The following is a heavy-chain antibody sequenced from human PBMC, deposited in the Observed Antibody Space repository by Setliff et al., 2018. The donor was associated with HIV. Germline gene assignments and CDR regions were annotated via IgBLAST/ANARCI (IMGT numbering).Heavy chain of an antibody. CDR2: IDPNGGAT. J-gene: IGHJ3*02. CDR1: GYTFTSYF. V-gene: IGHV1-46*01. Sequence: ASVKVSCKAFGYTFTSYFLHWVRQAPGQGLEWLGIIDPNGGATNNAQKLQGRLTVTTDTSTGTLYMELSNLRSDDSAVYYCARAGGGATDQAFDIWGQGTVVTVS. CDR3: ARAGGGATDQAFDI. D-gene: IGHD2-2*01.